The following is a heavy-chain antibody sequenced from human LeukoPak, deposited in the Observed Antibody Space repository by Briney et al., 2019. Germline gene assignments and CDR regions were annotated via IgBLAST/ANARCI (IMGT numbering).Heavy chain of an antibody. J-gene: IGHJ4*02. CDR2: INNDGTAT. V-gene: IGHV3-74*01. CDR1: GFTFSAYW. Sequence: PGGSLRLSYAASGFTFSAYWMHWVRQVPGKGLVWVSRINNDGTATFFADSVKGRFTISRDNAKNTLYLRMDSLRAEDTAMYYCAREILEPGKTHEYWGQGTLVTVSS. D-gene: IGHD1-1*01. CDR3: AREILEPGKTHEY.